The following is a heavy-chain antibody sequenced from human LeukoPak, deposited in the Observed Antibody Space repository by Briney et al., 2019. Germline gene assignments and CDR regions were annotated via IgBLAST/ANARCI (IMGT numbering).Heavy chain of an antibody. CDR3: ARRPEDGYNYIDY. J-gene: IGHJ4*02. CDR2: INPDSGGT. CDR1: GYTFTGYY. V-gene: IGHV1-2*02. Sequence: GASVKVSCKASGYTFTGYYMHWVRQAPGQPLEWMGWINPDSGGTNYAQIFQGRVTMTRVTSISTAYMELTSLRSDDTAVYYCARRPEDGYNYIDYWGQGTLVTVSS. D-gene: IGHD5-24*01.